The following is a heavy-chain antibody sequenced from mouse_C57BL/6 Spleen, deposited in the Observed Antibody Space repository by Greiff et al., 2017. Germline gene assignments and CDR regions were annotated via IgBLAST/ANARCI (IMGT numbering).Heavy chain of an antibody. CDR1: GYTFTSYW. V-gene: IGHV1-55*01. CDR2: IYPGSGST. D-gene: IGHD4-1*02. CDR3: ARPNWDVAWFAY. J-gene: IGHJ3*01. Sequence: QVQLQQPGAELVKPGASVKMSCKASGYTFTSYWITWVKQRPGQGLEWIGDIYPGSGSTNYNEKFKSKATLTVDTASSTAYMQLSSLTSEDSAVYCCARPNWDVAWFAYWGQGTLVTVSA.